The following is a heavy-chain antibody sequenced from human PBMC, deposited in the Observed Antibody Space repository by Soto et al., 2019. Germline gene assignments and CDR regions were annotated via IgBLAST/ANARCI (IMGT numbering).Heavy chain of an antibody. CDR3: ATVGLQDSYHNHLEV. Sequence: KASETLSLTCAVYGGSFSDSYWTWIRQSPGKGLEWLGEITHGGGTKYNPSLNSRVVISVDTSKNQFSLKLNSVTVADTAVYYCATVGLQDSYHNHLEVWGQGTPVTVSS. V-gene: IGHV4-34*01. CDR1: GGSFSDSY. J-gene: IGHJ6*02. CDR2: ITHGGGT. D-gene: IGHD1-1*01.